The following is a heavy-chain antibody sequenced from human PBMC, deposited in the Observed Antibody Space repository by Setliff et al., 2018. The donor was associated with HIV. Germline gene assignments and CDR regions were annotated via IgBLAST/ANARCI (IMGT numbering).Heavy chain of an antibody. CDR1: GASFSDYS. CDR3: ARSARKQGYYYYYYMDV. CDR2: VNHGGSS. J-gene: IGHJ6*03. Sequence: TSETLSLTCGVVGASFSDYSWNWIRQPPGKGLEWIAEVNHGGSSNYNPSLKSRVTTSLDASRDQFSPNLTSVTAADTAVYYCARSARKQGYYYYYYMDVWGKGITVTVSS. V-gene: IGHV4-34*01.